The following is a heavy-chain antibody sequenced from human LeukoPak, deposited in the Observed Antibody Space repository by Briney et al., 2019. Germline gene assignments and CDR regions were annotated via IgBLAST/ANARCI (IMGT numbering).Heavy chain of an antibody. CDR1: GGTFSSYT. Sequence: GASVKVSCKASGGTFSSYTISWVRQAPGQGLEWVGRIIPILGIANYAQKFQGRVTITADKSTSTAYMELSSLRSEDTAVYYCAREAEYNWIPFDYWGQGTLVTVSS. CDR2: IIPILGIA. D-gene: IGHD1-20*01. V-gene: IGHV1-69*04. J-gene: IGHJ4*02. CDR3: AREAEYNWIPFDY.